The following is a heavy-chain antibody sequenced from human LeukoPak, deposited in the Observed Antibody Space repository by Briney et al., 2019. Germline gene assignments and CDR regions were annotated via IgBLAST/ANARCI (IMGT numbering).Heavy chain of an antibody. D-gene: IGHD3-22*01. CDR3: ARSADRSGYFREITLYYFDY. Sequence: GGSLRLSCAASGFTFNTYTMNWVRQAPGKGLEWVSYISNRGSTIHYADSVRGRFTISRDNAKKSLYLQMNSLRAEDTAVYYCARSADRSGYFREITLYYFDYWGQGTLVTVSS. CDR1: GFTFNTYT. V-gene: IGHV3-48*04. J-gene: IGHJ4*02. CDR2: ISNRGSTI.